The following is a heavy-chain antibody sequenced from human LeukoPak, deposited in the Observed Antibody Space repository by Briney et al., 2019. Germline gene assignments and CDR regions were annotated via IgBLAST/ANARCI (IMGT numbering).Heavy chain of an antibody. CDR3: AKDPYSSAYHFLDY. V-gene: IGHV3-23*01. CDR2: ISGSGGST. J-gene: IGHJ4*02. CDR1: GFTFSSSA. Sequence: PGGSLRLSCAASGFTFSSSAMSWVRQAPGEGLEWVSAISGSGGSTYSADSVKGRFTISRDNSKNTLSLHMNSLRAEDTAVYYCAKDPYSSAYHFLDYWGQGTLVTVSS. D-gene: IGHD6-6*01.